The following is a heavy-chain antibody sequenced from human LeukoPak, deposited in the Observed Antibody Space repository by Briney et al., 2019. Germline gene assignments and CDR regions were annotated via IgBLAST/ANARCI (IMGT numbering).Heavy chain of an antibody. J-gene: IGHJ6*02. CDR3: ARMTTVITPYYYYYYGMDV. CDR2: ISGSGGST. CDR1: GFTFSSYA. V-gene: IGHV3-23*01. Sequence: GGSLRLSCAASGFTFSSYAMSWVRQAPGKGLEWVSAISGSGGSTYYADSVKGRFTISRDNSKNTLYLQMNSLRAEDTAVYYCARMTTVITPYYYYYYGMDVWGQGTTVTVSS. D-gene: IGHD4-23*01.